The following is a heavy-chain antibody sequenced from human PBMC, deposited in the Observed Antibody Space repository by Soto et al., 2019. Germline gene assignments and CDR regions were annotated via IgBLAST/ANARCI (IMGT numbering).Heavy chain of an antibody. CDR2: ISYDGSNK. CDR1: GFTFSSYA. Sequence: GGSLRLSCAASGFTFSSYAMSWVRQAPGKGLEWVAVISYDGSNKYYADSVKGRFTISRDNSKNTLYLQMNSLRAEDTAVYYCARDLGADYYYDSSGYYYYYYGMDVWGQGTTVTVSS. D-gene: IGHD3-22*01. V-gene: IGHV3-30*04. J-gene: IGHJ6*02. CDR3: ARDLGADYYYDSSGYYYYYYGMDV.